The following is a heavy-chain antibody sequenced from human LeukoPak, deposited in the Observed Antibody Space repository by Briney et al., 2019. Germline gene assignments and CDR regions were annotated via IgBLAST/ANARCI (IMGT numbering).Heavy chain of an antibody. CDR3: AREVNTYYYGSGSLRAFDV. CDR1: GFTFSTYP. CDR2: ISSDGDST. V-gene: IGHV3-64*04. D-gene: IGHD3-10*01. J-gene: IGHJ3*01. Sequence: PGGSLRLSCSASGFTFSTYPMHWVRQAPGRGLEYVSSISSDGDSTYYADSVKGRFTISRDNSKNTLYLQMNSLRAEDTAVYYCAREVNTYYYGSGSLRAFDVWGQGTLVTVSS.